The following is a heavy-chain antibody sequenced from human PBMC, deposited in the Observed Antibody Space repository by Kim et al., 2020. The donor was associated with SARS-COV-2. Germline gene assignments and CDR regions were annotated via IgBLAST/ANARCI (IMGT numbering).Heavy chain of an antibody. V-gene: IGHV3-21*03. D-gene: IGHD3-22*01. J-gene: IGHJ4*02. CDR3: ARDAYYDSTGRCFDY. Sequence: SLKGRFTISKDNAKNSRYLQMNGLRAEDTSIYYCARDAYYDSTGRCFDYWGQGTLVTVSS.